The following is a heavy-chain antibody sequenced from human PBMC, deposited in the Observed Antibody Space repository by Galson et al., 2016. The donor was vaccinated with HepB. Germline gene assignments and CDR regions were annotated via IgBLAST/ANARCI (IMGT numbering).Heavy chain of an antibody. D-gene: IGHD2-2*01. Sequence: GGPFSSYAMTWVRQAPGQGLEWMGGLIPIFSTPQYPQKFQGRVTITADESTSTAYMELSGLTSEDTAVYYCRVAVPAAGFDYWGQGTLVTVSS. V-gene: IGHV1-69*01. CDR3: RVAVPAAGFDY. J-gene: IGHJ4*02. CDR1: GGPFSSYA. CDR2: LIPIFSTP.